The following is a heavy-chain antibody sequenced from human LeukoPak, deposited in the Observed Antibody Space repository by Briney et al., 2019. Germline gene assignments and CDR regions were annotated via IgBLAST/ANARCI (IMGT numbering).Heavy chain of an antibody. Sequence: PSETLSLTCAVSGGSFSGYYWSWIRQPPGKGLEWIGEINNSGSTNYNPSLKSRVTISVDTSKNQFSLKLSSVTAADTAVYYCARGHLGYCSSTSCYGYYFDYWGQGTLVTVSS. D-gene: IGHD2-2*01. CDR1: GGSFSGYY. J-gene: IGHJ4*02. CDR2: INNSGST. V-gene: IGHV4-34*01. CDR3: ARGHLGYCSSTSCYGYYFDY.